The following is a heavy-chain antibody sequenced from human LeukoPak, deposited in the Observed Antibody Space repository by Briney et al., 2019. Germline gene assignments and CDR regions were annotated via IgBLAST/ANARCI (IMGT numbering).Heavy chain of an antibody. CDR3: ARDYYDSTTYYSPFDY. CDR1: GASISSYY. J-gene: IGHJ4*02. D-gene: IGHD3-22*01. Sequence: SETLSLTCTVSGASISSYYWSWIRQPAGKGLEWIGRIYTSGSTNYNSSLKSRVTMSIDTSKNQFSLKLNSVTAADTAVYYCARDYYDSTTYYSPFDYWGQGTLVTVSS. CDR2: IYTSGST. V-gene: IGHV4-4*07.